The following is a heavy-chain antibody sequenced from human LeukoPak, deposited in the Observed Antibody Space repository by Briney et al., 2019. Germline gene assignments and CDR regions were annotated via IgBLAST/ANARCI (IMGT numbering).Heavy chain of an antibody. CDR2: ISSSSSTI. CDR3: ARGGGGKSYGY. V-gene: IGHV3-48*01. Sequence: PGGSLRLSCAASGFTFSSYSMNWVRQAPGKGLEWVSYISSSSSTIYYADSVKGRFTISRDNAKNSLYLQMNSLRAVDTAVYYCARGGGGKSYGYWGQGTLVTVSS. D-gene: IGHD4-23*01. J-gene: IGHJ4*02. CDR1: GFTFSSYS.